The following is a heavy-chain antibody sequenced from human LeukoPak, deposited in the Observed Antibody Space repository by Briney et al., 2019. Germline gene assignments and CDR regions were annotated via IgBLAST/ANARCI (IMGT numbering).Heavy chain of an antibody. Sequence: PGGSLRLSSAASGFTFNNYAMSWVRQAPGRGLEWVSGISGPGGGTYYAGSVQGRFTVSRDYSKNTLYLQMNSLTAEDTAVYYCTKDRTQWLVPPYFDYWGQGTLVTVPS. J-gene: IGHJ4*02. D-gene: IGHD6-19*01. CDR2: ISGPGGGT. CDR1: GFTFNNYA. V-gene: IGHV3-23*01. CDR3: TKDRTQWLVPPYFDY.